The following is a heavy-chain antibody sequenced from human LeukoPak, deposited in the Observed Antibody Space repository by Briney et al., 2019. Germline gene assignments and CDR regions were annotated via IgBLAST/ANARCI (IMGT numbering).Heavy chain of an antibody. CDR3: ARDPAVAGTADYYYGMDV. Sequence: SETLSLTCTVSGGSISSGGYYWSWIRQPPGKGLEWIGYIYHSGSTYYNPSLKSRVTISVDRSKNQFSLKLSSVTAADTAVYYCARDPAVAGTADYYYGMDVWGQGTTVTVSS. J-gene: IGHJ6*02. CDR1: GGSISSGGYY. CDR2: IYHSGST. V-gene: IGHV4-30-2*01. D-gene: IGHD6-19*01.